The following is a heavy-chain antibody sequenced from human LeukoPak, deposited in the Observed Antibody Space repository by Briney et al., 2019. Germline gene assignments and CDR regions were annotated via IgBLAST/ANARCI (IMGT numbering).Heavy chain of an antibody. D-gene: IGHD6-19*01. CDR2: ISYDGSNK. CDR1: GFTFSSYA. V-gene: IGHV3-30-3*01. Sequence: AGGSLRLSCAASGFTFSSYAMHWVRQAPGKGLEWVAVISYDGSNKYYADSVKGRFTISRDNSKNTLYLQMNSLRTEDTAVYYCAKVGSGWSLDYWGQGSLVTVSS. CDR3: AKVGSGWSLDY. J-gene: IGHJ4*02.